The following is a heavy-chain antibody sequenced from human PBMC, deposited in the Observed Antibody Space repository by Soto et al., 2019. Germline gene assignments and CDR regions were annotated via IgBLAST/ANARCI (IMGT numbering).Heavy chain of an antibody. Sequence: SVKVSCKASGGTFSSYAISWVRQAPGQGLEWMGGIIPIFGTANYAQKFQGRVTITADESTSTAYMELSSLRSEDTAVYYCARDEGGFGTGPFDYWGQGTLVTVSS. CDR2: IIPIFGTA. CDR1: GGTFSSYA. CDR3: ARDEGGFGTGPFDY. J-gene: IGHJ4*02. V-gene: IGHV1-69*13. D-gene: IGHD2-8*02.